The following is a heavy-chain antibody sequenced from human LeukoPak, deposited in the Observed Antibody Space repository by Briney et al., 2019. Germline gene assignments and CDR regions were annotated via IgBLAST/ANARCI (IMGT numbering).Heavy chain of an antibody. CDR1: GFTFSSYS. J-gene: IGHJ5*02. D-gene: IGHD3-22*01. Sequence: GGSLRLSCAASGFTFSSYSMNWVRQAPGKGLEWVSSISSSSYIYYADSVKGRFTISRDNAKNSLYLQMNSLRAEDTAVYYCARPYYYDSSGYYYLWGQGTLDTVSS. CDR2: ISSSSYI. CDR3: ARPYYYDSSGYYYL. V-gene: IGHV3-21*01.